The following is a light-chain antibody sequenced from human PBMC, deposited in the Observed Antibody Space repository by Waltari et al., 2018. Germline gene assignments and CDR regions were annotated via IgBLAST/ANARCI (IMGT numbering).Light chain of an antibody. CDR1: QSVSRY. CDR2: DAS. CDR3: QQRTNLIT. J-gene: IGKJ5*01. Sequence: MVLTQSPATLSLSPGERATLSCRASQSVSRYLAWYQQKPGQAPRLLINDASNRATGIPDRFSGSGSGTDFTLTISSLEPEDFAVYYCQQRTNLITFGQGTRLEIK. V-gene: IGKV3-11*01.